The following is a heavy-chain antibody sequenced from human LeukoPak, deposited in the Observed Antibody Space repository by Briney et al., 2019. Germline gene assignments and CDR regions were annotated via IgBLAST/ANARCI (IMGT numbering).Heavy chain of an antibody. V-gene: IGHV1-8*01. J-gene: IGHJ4*02. CDR1: GYTFTSYD. CDR2: MDPNSGNT. Sequence: ASVKVSCKASGYTFTSYDINWVRQATGQGLEWMGWMDPNSGNTGYAQKFQGRVTMTRNTSISTAYMELSSLRSEDTAVYYCAREYCSGGSCYSPPDYWGQGTLVTVSS. D-gene: IGHD2-15*01. CDR3: AREYCSGGSCYSPPDY.